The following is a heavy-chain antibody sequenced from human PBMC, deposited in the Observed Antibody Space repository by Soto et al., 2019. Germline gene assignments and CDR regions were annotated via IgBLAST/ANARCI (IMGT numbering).Heavy chain of an antibody. CDR3: ARDRVREYYSTSSYGSWSFDI. CDR2: IIPIFGTA. V-gene: IGHV1-69*06. CDR1: GGTFSTYA. J-gene: IGHJ3*02. Sequence: QVQLVQSGAEVKTPGSSVKVSCKASGGTFSTYAINWVRQAPGQGLEWMGGIIPIFGTANYAHKFQGRVTITADKSTSTAYMELNSLRSEDTAVYYCARDRVREYYSTSSYGSWSFDIWGQGTMVTVSS. D-gene: IGHD6-6*01.